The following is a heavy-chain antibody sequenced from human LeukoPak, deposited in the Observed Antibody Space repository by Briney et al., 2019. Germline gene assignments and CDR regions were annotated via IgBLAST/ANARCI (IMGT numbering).Heavy chain of an antibody. Sequence: PGGSLRLSCAASGFTFDDYAMHWVRQAPGKGLEWVSAISWNSGSIGYADSVKGRFTISRDNSKNTLYLQMNSLRAEDTAVYYCARNPESSGYYADWGQGTLVTVSS. D-gene: IGHD3-22*01. J-gene: IGHJ4*02. V-gene: IGHV3-9*01. CDR1: GFTFDDYA. CDR3: ARNPESSGYYAD. CDR2: ISWNSGSI.